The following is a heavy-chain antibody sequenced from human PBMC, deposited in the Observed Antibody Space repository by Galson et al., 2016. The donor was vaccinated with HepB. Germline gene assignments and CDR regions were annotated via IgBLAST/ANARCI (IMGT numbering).Heavy chain of an antibody. CDR2: LMHVGGEK. Sequence: SLRLSCAASGFTFSSYGMRWVRQAPGKGLEWVAVLMHVGGEKDYGDSVKGRFTISRDDSKNTLHLQMNSLRGDDTAVYYCARGYYNAMDVWGQGATVTVSS. CDR1: GFTFSSYG. CDR3: ARGYYNAMDV. V-gene: IGHV3-30*19. J-gene: IGHJ6*02.